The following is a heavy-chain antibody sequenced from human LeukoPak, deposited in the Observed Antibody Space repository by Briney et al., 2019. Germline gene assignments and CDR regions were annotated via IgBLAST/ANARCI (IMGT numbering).Heavy chain of an antibody. CDR3: ARDSLAGDAFDI. CDR2: ISAYNGNT. Sequence: ASVKVSCKASGYTFTSYGISWVRQAPGQGLEWMGWISAYNGNTNHAQKLQGRVTMTTDTSTSTAYMELRSLRSEDTAVYYCARDSLAGDAFDIWGQGTMVTVSS. J-gene: IGHJ3*02. CDR1: GYTFTSYG. D-gene: IGHD6-25*01. V-gene: IGHV1-18*01.